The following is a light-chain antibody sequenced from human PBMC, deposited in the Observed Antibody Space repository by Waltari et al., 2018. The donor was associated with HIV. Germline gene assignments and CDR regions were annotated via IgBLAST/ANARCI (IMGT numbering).Light chain of an antibody. CDR1: HSVTTSH. V-gene: IGKV3-20*01. CDR2: GAS. CDR3: HQYGASPRT. Sequence: EIVLTQSPGTLSFSPGERATLSCRSSHSVTTSHLAWYQKRPGQSPRLLIYGASSRANGIPDRFSGSGSGTEFTLTISRLEPEDFAVYYCHQYGASPRTFGQGTKLEI. J-gene: IGKJ2*01.